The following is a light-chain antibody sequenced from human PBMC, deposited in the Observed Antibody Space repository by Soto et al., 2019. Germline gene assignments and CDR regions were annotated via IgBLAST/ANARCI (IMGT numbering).Light chain of an antibody. Sequence: IVLTQSPGTLSFSPGERATLSCRASQSVSSNLAWYQHKPGQAPRLLIYGASTRATGIPARFSGSGSGTEFTLTISSLQSEDFAVYYCQQYNNWPPWTFGQGTKVDIK. CDR2: GAS. CDR3: QQYNNWPPWT. V-gene: IGKV3-15*01. CDR1: QSVSSN. J-gene: IGKJ1*01.